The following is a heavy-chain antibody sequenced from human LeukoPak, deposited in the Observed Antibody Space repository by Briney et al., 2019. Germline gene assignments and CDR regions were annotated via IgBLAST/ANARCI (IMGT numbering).Heavy chain of an antibody. CDR1: GGSISSYY. Sequence: SETLSLTCSVSGGSISSYYWSWIRQPAGKGREWIGRIYTSGSTNYNPSLKSRVTMSVDTFKNQFSLKLSSVTAADTAVYYCARDPRYYSSGWYNWFDPWGQGTLVTVSS. CDR2: IYTSGST. V-gene: IGHV4-4*07. CDR3: ARDPRYYSSGWYNWFDP. D-gene: IGHD6-19*01. J-gene: IGHJ5*02.